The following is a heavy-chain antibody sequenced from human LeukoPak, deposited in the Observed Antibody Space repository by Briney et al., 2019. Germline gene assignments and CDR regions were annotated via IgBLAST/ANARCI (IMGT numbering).Heavy chain of an antibody. J-gene: IGHJ2*01. CDR3: ASLNADYYDSSGPYFDL. CDR1: GGSISSYY. D-gene: IGHD3-22*01. Sequence: SETLSLTCTVSGGSISSYYWSWIRQPAGKGLEWIGRIYTSGSTNYNPSLKSRVTMSVDTSKNQFSLKLSSVTAADTAVYYCASLNADYYDSSGPYFDLWGRGTLVAVSS. CDR2: IYTSGST. V-gene: IGHV4-4*07.